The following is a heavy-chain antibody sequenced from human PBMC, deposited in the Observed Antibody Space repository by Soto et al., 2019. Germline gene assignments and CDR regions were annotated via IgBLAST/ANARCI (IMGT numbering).Heavy chain of an antibody. Sequence: GGALKISCKTSGYNFCSYRIGWVRQMAGKGLECMAIIYPGDSNTRYSPSFQGQVTISADQSISTAFLQWSSLKAADSAMYYCARHLHSDSVHITPVSPDYWGQGTLVTVSS. V-gene: IGHV5-51*01. CDR1: GYNFCSYR. J-gene: IGHJ4*02. D-gene: IGHD4-4*01. CDR3: ARHLHSDSVHITPVSPDY. CDR2: IYPGDSNT.